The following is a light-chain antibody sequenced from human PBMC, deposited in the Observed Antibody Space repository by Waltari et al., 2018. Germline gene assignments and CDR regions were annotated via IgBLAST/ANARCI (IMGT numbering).Light chain of an antibody. CDR3: AAWDDSLGVWT. CDR2: ANA. J-gene: IGLJ2*01. Sequence: QSVLTQPPSASGTPAQRVTISCSGSSSNLGNNYVYWHQPLPGTAPKLLISANAQRPSGVPDRFSGSKSGTSASLAISGLRSEDEADYYCAAWDDSLGVWTFGGGTKLTVL. V-gene: IGLV1-47*01. CDR1: SSNLGNNY.